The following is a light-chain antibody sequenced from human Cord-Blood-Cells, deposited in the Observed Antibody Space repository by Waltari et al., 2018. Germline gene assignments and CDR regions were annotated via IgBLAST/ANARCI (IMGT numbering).Light chain of an antibody. J-gene: IGKJ3*01. CDR2: WAS. V-gene: IGKV4-1*01. CDR1: QSVLYSSNNKNY. CDR3: QQYYSTPLT. Sequence: DIVMTQSPDSLAVSLGERATINCKSSQSVLYSSNNKNYLAWYQQKPGQPPKLLIYWASTXXXXXXXRFSGSGSGTDFTLTISSLQAEDVAVYYCQQYYSTPLTFGPGTKVDIK.